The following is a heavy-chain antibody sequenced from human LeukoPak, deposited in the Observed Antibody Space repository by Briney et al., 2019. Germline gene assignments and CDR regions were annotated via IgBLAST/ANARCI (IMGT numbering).Heavy chain of an antibody. Sequence: ASVKLSCKASGYTFTGYDMHRVRQAPGQGLEWMGWINPNSGGTNYTQKFQGRVTMTRDTSISTAYMELSRLRSDDTAVYYCARLPAAAATRGIDYWGQGTLVTVSS. CDR1: GYTFTGYD. CDR3: ARLPAAAATRGIDY. J-gene: IGHJ4*02. D-gene: IGHD6-13*01. CDR2: INPNSGGT. V-gene: IGHV1-2*02.